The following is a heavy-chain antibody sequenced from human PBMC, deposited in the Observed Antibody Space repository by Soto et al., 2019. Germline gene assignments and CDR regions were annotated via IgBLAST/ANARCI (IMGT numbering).Heavy chain of an antibody. J-gene: IGHJ4*02. CDR1: GGSFSGYY. CDR2: INHSGSS. D-gene: IGHD2-15*01. CDR3: ARGISLIVEVHRDAPDKYYFDS. Sequence: SETLSLTCAVYGGSFSGYYWSWIRQSPGKGLEWIGEINHSGSSISNPSLKSRVTISVDTSKNQFSLRLRSVTAADTAAYYCARGISLIVEVHRDAPDKYYFDSWSQGTLVTVSS. V-gene: IGHV4-34*01.